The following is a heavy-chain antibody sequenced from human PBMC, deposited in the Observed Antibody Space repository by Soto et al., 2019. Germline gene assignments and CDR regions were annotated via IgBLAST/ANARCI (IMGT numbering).Heavy chain of an antibody. CDR1: GFTFSSYA. D-gene: IGHD4-17*01. V-gene: IGHV3-23*01. CDR3: ATPSVTTLTLFDY. J-gene: IGHJ4*02. Sequence: PGGSLRLSCAASGFTFSSYAMSWVRQAPGKGLEWVSAISGSGGSTYYADYVKGRFTISRDNSKNTLYLQMNSLRAEDTALYYCATPSVTTLTLFDYWGQGTLVTVSS. CDR2: ISGSGGST.